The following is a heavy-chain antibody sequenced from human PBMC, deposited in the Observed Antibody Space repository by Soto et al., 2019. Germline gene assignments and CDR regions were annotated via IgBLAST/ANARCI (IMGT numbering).Heavy chain of an antibody. CDR3: ARDGHGMDV. V-gene: IGHV4-61*01. Sequence: SETLSLTCTVSGGSVSTGSYDWSWIRQPPGKGLEGSGKIFFTGSAHYNPSPRNRVTMSVDTSKDQFSLTLTSVTAADTAVYYCARDGHGMDVWGQGTTVTVSS. J-gene: IGHJ6*02. CDR2: IFFTGSA. CDR1: GGSVSTGSYD.